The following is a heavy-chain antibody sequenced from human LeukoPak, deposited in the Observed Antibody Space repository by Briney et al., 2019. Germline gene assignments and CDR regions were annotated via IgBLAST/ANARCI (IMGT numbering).Heavy chain of an antibody. J-gene: IGHJ4*02. D-gene: IGHD3-22*01. CDR1: GFTFSSYA. V-gene: IGHV3-23*01. Sequence: PGGSLRLSCAASGFTFSSYAMSWVRQAPGKGLEWVSTVSGSGGRTYYADSVKGRSTISRDNSKNTLYLQMNSLRAEDTAVYYCAKDLGRYYYGSSGAGDYFDYWGQGTLVTVSS. CDR3: AKDLGRYYYGSSGAGDYFDY. CDR2: VSGSGGRT.